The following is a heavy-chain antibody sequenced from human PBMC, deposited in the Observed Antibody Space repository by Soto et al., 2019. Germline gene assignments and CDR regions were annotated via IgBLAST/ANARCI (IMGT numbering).Heavy chain of an antibody. CDR2: INAGNGNT. CDR1: GYTFTSYA. V-gene: IGHV1-3*01. D-gene: IGHD5-12*01. J-gene: IGHJ4*02. CDR3: ARGGTVATIRPFDY. Sequence: ASVKVSCKASGYTFTSYAMHWVRQAPGQRLEWMGWINAGNGNTKYSQKFQGRVTITRDTSASTAYMELSSLRSEDTAVYYCARGGTVATIRPFDYWGQGTLVTVSS.